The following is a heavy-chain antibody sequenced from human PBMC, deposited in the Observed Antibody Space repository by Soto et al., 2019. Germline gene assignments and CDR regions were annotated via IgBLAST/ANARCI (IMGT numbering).Heavy chain of an antibody. Sequence: QVQLVQSGAEVKKPGASVKVSCKASGYTFTSYGISWVRQAPGQGLEWMGWISAYNGNTNYAQKLPGSGTMTSDTSTSTAYMELRSLRSDDTAVYYCARDGGPLGRFGELHGSFDIWGQGTMVTVSS. CDR2: ISAYNGNT. CDR3: ARDGGPLGRFGELHGSFDI. CDR1: GYTFTSYG. D-gene: IGHD3-10*01. V-gene: IGHV1-18*01. J-gene: IGHJ3*02.